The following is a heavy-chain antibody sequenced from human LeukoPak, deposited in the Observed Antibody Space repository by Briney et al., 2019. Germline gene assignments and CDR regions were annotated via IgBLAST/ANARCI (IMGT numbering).Heavy chain of an antibody. CDR1: GGSMSSSGYY. V-gene: IGHV4-39*02. Sequence: PSETLSLTCTVSGGSMSSSGYYWGWIRQPPGKGLEWIGIIYNSGSTYYNPSLKSRVTISVDTSKNQFSLRLRSLTAADTAVCYCARELGKQWGQGTLVTVSS. CDR2: IYNSGST. D-gene: IGHD7-27*01. CDR3: ARELGKQ. J-gene: IGHJ4*02.